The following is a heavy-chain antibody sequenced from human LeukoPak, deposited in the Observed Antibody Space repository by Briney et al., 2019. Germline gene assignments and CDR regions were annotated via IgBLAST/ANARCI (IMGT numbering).Heavy chain of an antibody. V-gene: IGHV3-23*01. D-gene: IGHD6-13*01. CDR2: ISGSGGST. Sequence: GGSLRLSCAASGFTFSSYAMSWVRQAPGKGLEWVSAISGSGGSTYYADSVKGRFTISRDNSKNTLYLQMNSLRAEDTAVYYCARGSHSSSWYGVDYWGQGTLVTVSS. CDR1: GFTFSSYA. CDR3: ARGSHSSSWYGVDY. J-gene: IGHJ4*02.